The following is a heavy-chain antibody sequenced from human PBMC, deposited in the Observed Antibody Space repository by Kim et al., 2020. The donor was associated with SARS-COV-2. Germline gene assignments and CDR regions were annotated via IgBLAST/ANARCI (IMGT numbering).Heavy chain of an antibody. J-gene: IGHJ4*02. Sequence: SETLSLTCTVSGGSISSYYWSWIRQPPGKGLEWIGYIYYSGSTNYNPSLKSRVIISVDTSKNQFSLKLSSVTAADTAVYYCARHSFSKGYPNWGQGTLVTVSS. CDR1: GGSISSYY. CDR3: ARHSFSKGYPN. V-gene: IGHV4-59*08. D-gene: IGHD1-1*01. CDR2: IYYSGST.